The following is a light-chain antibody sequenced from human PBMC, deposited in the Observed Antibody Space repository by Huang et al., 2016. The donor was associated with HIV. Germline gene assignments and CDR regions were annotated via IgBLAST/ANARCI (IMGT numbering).Light chain of an antibody. CDR2: GAS. CDR3: QQDNNWTPEDT. CDR1: QSISNN. V-gene: IGKV3-15*01. Sequence: EIVMTQSPATLSVSPGERATLSCRASQSISNNLAWYQQKPGQAPRLLIYGASTRATGSPASVIGSASGTVFTLTINSLQSEDFAVYYCQQDNNWTPEDTFGPGTQVDMK. J-gene: IGKJ3*01.